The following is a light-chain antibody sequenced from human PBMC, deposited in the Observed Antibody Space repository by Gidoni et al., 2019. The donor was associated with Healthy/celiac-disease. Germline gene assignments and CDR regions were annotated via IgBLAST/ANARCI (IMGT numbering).Light chain of an antibody. J-gene: IGKJ1*01. V-gene: IGKV4-1*01. Sequence: DIVMTQSPDSLAVSLGERATINCKSSQSVLYSSNNKNYLAWYQQKPGQPPKLLIYWASTLESGVPDRFSGSGSGTDFTHTISSLQAEDVAVYYCQQYYSTPRTFGQGTKVEIK. CDR2: WAS. CDR3: QQYYSTPRT. CDR1: QSVLYSSNNKNY.